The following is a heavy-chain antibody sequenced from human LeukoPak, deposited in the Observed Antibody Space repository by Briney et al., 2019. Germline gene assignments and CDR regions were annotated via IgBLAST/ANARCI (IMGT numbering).Heavy chain of an antibody. D-gene: IGHD7-27*01. CDR2: IKSKVDGGTT. J-gene: IGHJ4*02. CDR1: GFTFSNAW. Sequence: GGSLRLSCAASGFTFSNAWMNWVRQAPGKGLEWVGRIKSKVDGGTTDYAAPVKGRFTISRDDSNNTVYLQMNSLRAEDTAVYYCARDITGDPPPYYFDYWGQGSLVTVSS. V-gene: IGHV3-15*01. CDR3: ARDITGDPPPYYFDY.